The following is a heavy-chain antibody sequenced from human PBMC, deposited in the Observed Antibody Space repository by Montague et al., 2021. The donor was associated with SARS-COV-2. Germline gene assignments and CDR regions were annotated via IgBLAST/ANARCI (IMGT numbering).Heavy chain of an antibody. D-gene: IGHD2-15*01. CDR1: GGSIRTSSYY. V-gene: IGHV4-61*05. CDR2: IYYSRST. CDR3: ARRHERWSDAFDI. Sequence: SETLSLTCTVSGGSIRTSSYYWGWIRQPPGKGLEWIGYIYYSRSTNYNPSLKSRVTISVDTSKNQFSLKVRSVTAADTAVYYCARRHERWSDAFDIWGQGTMVTVSS. J-gene: IGHJ3*02.